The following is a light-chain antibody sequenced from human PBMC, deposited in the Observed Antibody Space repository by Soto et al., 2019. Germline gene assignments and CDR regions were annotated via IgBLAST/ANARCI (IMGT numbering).Light chain of an antibody. J-gene: IGLJ3*02. V-gene: IGLV2-14*01. CDR3: AVWDDKLNGL. CDR1: SSDVGGYKY. Sequence: QSALTQPASVSGSPEQSITISCTGTSSDVGGYKYVSWYQQLPGRAPKLIIYRDHQRPSGVPDRFSASKSGISASLAISGLRSEDEADYYCAVWDDKLNGLFGGGTKVTVL. CDR2: RDH.